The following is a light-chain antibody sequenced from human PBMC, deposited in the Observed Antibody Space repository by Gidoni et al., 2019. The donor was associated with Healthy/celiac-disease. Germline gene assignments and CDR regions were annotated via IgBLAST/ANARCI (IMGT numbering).Light chain of an antibody. Sequence: DIQMTQSPSSLSASVGDRVTITCRASQSISSYLNWYQQKPGKAPKLLIYAASSLQSGVPSRFSGSGSGTDFTLNISRLQPEDVATYYCQQSYSTPLTFGGGTKVEIK. J-gene: IGKJ4*01. CDR2: AAS. V-gene: IGKV1-39*01. CDR1: QSISSY. CDR3: QQSYSTPLT.